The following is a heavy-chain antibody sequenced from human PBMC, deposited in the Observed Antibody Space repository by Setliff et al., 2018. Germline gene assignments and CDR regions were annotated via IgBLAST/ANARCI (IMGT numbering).Heavy chain of an antibody. Sequence: PGESLKISCKGSGYSFTDYWIAWVRQTPGKGLEWMGTIYPGNADTRYSPSFQGQVTISTDTSINTAFLQWNNLKASDTVVYYCARRGERFFNWFDPWGQGTLVTVSS. CDR2: IYPGNADT. J-gene: IGHJ5*02. D-gene: IGHD2-21*01. V-gene: IGHV5-51*01. CDR1: GYSFTDYW. CDR3: ARRGERFFNWFDP.